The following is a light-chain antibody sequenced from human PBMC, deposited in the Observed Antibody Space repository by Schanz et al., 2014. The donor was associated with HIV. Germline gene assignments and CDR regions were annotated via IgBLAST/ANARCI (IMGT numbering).Light chain of an antibody. J-gene: IGLJ2*01. CDR3: GAWDSGRRAVV. CDR2: DNN. V-gene: IGLV1-51*01. CDR1: SSNIRNNY. Sequence: QSVLTQPPSVSAAPGQKVTISCSGSSSNIRNNYVSWYQHLPGTAPKLLIYDNNKRPSGIPDRFSGSRSGTSATLGITGLQTGDEADYYCGAWDSGRRAVVFGGGTKLTVL.